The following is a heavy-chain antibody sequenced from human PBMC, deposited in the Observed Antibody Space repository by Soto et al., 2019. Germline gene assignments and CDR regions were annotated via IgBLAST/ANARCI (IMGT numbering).Heavy chain of an antibody. Sequence: SVKVSCKASGGTFSSYTISWVRQAPGQGLEWMGGIIPIFGTANYAQKFQGRVTITADESTSTAYMELSSLRSEDTAVYYCLLLWFGEIIMEGAFDIWGQGTMVTVSS. CDR2: IIPIFGTA. V-gene: IGHV1-69*13. CDR1: GGTFSSYT. J-gene: IGHJ3*02. D-gene: IGHD3-10*01. CDR3: LLLWFGEIIMEGAFDI.